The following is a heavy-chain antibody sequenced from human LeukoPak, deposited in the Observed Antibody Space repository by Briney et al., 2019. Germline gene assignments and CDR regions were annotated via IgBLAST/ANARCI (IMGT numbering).Heavy chain of an antibody. J-gene: IGHJ3*02. Sequence: GGSLRLSCAASGFTVSSNYMNWVRQAPGKGLEWVSAISGSGGSTYYADSVKGRFTISRDNSKNTLYLQMNSLRAEDTAVYYCAKGGRGYCSSTSCYTFGAFDIWGQGTMVTVSS. D-gene: IGHD2-2*02. CDR2: ISGSGGST. CDR3: AKGGRGYCSSTSCYTFGAFDI. V-gene: IGHV3-23*01. CDR1: GFTVSSNY.